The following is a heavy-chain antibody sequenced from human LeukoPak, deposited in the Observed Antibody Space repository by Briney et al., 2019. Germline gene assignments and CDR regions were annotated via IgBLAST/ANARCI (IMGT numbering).Heavy chain of an antibody. V-gene: IGHV3-33*01. CDR3: ARGFWNSTSGSRYFDWLLGVFDY. D-gene: IGHD3-9*01. Sequence: GGSLRLSCAASGFTFSSYGMHWVRQAPGKGLEWVAVIWYDGSNKYYADSVKGRFTISRDNSKNTLYLQMNSLRAEDTAVYYCARGFWNSTSGSRYFDWLLGVFDYWGQGTLVTVSS. CDR2: IWYDGSNK. J-gene: IGHJ4*02. CDR1: GFTFSSYG.